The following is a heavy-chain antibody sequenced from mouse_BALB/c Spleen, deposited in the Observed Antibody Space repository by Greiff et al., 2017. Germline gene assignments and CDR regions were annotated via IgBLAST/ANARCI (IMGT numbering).Heavy chain of an antibody. J-gene: IGHJ3*01. CDR3: ARSGATEGFAY. V-gene: IGHV1S81*02. CDR2: INPSNGRT. D-gene: IGHD3-1*01. Sequence: QVQLQQHGAELVKPGASVKLSCKASGYTFTSYWMHWVKQRPGQGLEWIGEINPSNGRTNYNEKFKSKATLTVDKSSSTAYMQLSSLTSEDSAVYYCARSGATEGFAYWGQGTLVTVSA. CDR1: GYTFTSYW.